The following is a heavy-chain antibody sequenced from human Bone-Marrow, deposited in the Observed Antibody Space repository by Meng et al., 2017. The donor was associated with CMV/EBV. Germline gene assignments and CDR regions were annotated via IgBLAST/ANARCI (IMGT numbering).Heavy chain of an antibody. J-gene: IGHJ6*02. V-gene: IGHV1-46*01. CDR2: INPSGGST. CDR3: ARGQVQCSTINCHDYRFSGMDV. D-gene: IGHD2/OR15-2a*01. Sequence: ASVKVSCKASGYTFTSYYMHWVRQAPGQGLEWMGIINPSGGSTSYAQKLQGRVTMTRDTSTSIAYMELSSLRSGDTAVYYCARGQVQCSTINCHDYRFSGMDVWGQGTTVTVSS. CDR1: GYTFTSYY.